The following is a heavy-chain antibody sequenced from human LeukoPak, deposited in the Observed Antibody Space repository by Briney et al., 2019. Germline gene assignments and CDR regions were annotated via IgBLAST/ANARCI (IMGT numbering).Heavy chain of an antibody. Sequence: ASVKVSCKASGYTFTSYDINWVRQATGQGLEWMGWMNPNSGNTGYAQKFQGRVTMTRNTSISTAYMELSSLRSVDTAVYYCARGGVVATTSALDYWGQGTLVTVSS. D-gene: IGHD1-26*01. V-gene: IGHV1-8*01. CDR2: MNPNSGNT. CDR1: GYTFTSYD. J-gene: IGHJ4*02. CDR3: ARGGVVATTSALDY.